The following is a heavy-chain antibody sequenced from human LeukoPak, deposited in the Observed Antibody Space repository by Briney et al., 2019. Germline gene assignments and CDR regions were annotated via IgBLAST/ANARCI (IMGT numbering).Heavy chain of an antibody. CDR3: ARHGILAGYEYFDY. V-gene: IGHV4-39*01. CDR1: CGSISSFHYN. J-gene: IGHJ4*02. Sequence: PSETLSLTCTVSCGSISSFHYNWEWIRQPPGKGLEWIGTIYSNGSANYNPSLKSRVTISVDRSKKQFFLKLSSVTAADTAFYYCARHGILAGYEYFDYWGQGTLVTVSS. D-gene: IGHD3-9*01. CDR2: IYSNGSA.